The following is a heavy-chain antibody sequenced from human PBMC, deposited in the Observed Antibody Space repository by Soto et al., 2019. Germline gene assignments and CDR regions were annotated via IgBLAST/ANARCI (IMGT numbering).Heavy chain of an antibody. CDR3: ARDQTTGWFDP. CDR1: GFTFGSYN. CDR2: ISGSGTTI. V-gene: IGHV3-48*02. Sequence: EVQLVESGGGLVQPGGSLRLSCAASGFTFGSYNMDWVHQAPGKGLEWLSYISGSGTTIYYADSVRGRFTTSRDNAKNSLYLQMNSLRDDDTAVYYCARDQTTGWFDPWGQGTLVTVSS. J-gene: IGHJ5*02. D-gene: IGHD4-17*01.